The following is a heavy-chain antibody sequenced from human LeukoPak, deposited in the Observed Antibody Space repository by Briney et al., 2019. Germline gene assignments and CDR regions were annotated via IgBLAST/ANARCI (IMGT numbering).Heavy chain of an antibody. CDR2: INPNSGGT. Sequence: ASVKVSCKASGYTFTGYYMHWVRQAPGQGLEWMGQINPNSGGTNYAQKFQGRVTMTRDTSISTAYMELSRLRSDDTAVYYCARGYYYGSGSLVYWGQGTLVTVSS. J-gene: IGHJ4*02. CDR1: GYTFTGYY. V-gene: IGHV1-2*06. D-gene: IGHD3-10*01. CDR3: ARGYYYGSGSLVY.